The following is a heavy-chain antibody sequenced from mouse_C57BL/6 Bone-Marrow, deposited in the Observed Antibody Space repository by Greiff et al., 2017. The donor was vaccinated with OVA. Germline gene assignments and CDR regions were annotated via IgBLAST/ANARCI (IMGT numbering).Heavy chain of an antibody. CDR1: GFNIKDDY. CDR2: IDPENGDT. Sequence: EVQLQQSGAELVRPGASVKLSCTASGFNIKDDYMHWVKQRPEQGLEWIGWIDPENGDTAYASKFQGKATITADTSSNTAYLQLSSLTSEDTAVYYCTTCITTVYYYAMDYWGQGTSVTVSS. D-gene: IGHD1-1*01. CDR3: TTCITTVYYYAMDY. J-gene: IGHJ4*01. V-gene: IGHV14-4*01.